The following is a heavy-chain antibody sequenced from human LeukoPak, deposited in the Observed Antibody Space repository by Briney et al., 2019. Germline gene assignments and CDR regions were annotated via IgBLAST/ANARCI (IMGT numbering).Heavy chain of an antibody. Sequence: ASVKVSCKASGYTFTGYYMHWVRQAPGQGLEWMGWINPNSGGTNYAQKFQGRVTMTRDTSISTAYMELSRLRSDDTAVYYCARVGNTAMVKLPVALDYWGQGTLVTVSS. V-gene: IGHV1-2*02. CDR2: INPNSGGT. CDR1: GYTFTGYY. CDR3: ARVGNTAMVKLPVALDY. D-gene: IGHD5-18*01. J-gene: IGHJ4*02.